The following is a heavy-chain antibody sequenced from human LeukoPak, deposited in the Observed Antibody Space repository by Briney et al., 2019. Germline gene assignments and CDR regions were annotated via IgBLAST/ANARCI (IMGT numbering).Heavy chain of an antibody. J-gene: IGHJ1*01. D-gene: IGHD3-22*01. CDR1: RFTFSSYT. CDR3: AKSGDYYDSSGYIWGYFQH. Sequence: GGSLRLSCAASRFTFSSYTMNWVRQAPGKGLEWVSYISSSSSTIYYADSVGGRFTISRDNVKNSLYLQMNSLRAEDTAVYYCAKSGDYYDSSGYIWGYFQHWGQGTLVTVSS. CDR2: ISSSSSTI. V-gene: IGHV3-48*04.